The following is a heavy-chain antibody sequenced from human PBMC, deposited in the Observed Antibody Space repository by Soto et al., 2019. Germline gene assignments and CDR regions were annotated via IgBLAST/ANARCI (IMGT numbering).Heavy chain of an antibody. CDR1: GGSISSGGYY. CDR2: IYYSGST. CDR3: ARDKGLYCGGDCYPGRGEGNWYFDL. Sequence: QVQLQESGPGLVKPSQTLSLTCTVSGGSISSGGYYWSWIRQHPGKGPEWIGYIYYSGSTYYNPSLKSRVTISVDTSKNQFSLKLSSVTAADTAVYYCARDKGLYCGGDCYPGRGEGNWYFDLWGRGTLVTVSS. J-gene: IGHJ2*01. D-gene: IGHD2-21*02. V-gene: IGHV4-31*03.